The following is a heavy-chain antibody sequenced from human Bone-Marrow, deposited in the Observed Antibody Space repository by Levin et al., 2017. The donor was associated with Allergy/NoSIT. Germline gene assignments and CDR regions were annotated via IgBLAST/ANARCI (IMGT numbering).Heavy chain of an antibody. Sequence: SVKVSCKASGGTFSTFAITWVRQAPGQGLEWMGEIIPISGTRKYAQKFQGRVTITADESTSTAYLELNSLRSEDTAVYYCSRLKSYSGSYWDSWGQGTLVTVSS. D-gene: IGHD1-26*01. J-gene: IGHJ4*02. CDR1: GGTFSTFA. CDR2: IIPISGTR. CDR3: SRLKSYSGSYWDS. V-gene: IGHV1-69*13.